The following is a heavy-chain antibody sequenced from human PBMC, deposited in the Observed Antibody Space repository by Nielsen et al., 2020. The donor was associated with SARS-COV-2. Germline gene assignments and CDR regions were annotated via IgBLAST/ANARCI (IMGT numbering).Heavy chain of an antibody. Sequence: WIRQPPGKGLEWVGRIKSKTDGGTTDYAAPVKGRFTISRDDSKNTPYLQMNSLKTEDTAVYYCARDEGYCIAGSCSLVDYWGQGTLVTVS. CDR3: ARDEGYCIAGSCSLVDY. J-gene: IGHJ4*02. CDR2: IKSKTDGGTT. D-gene: IGHD2-15*01. V-gene: IGHV3-15*01.